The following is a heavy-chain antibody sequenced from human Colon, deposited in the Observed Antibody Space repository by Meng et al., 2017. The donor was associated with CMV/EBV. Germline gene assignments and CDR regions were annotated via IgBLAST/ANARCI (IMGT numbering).Heavy chain of an antibody. CDR3: ATVTGTLDPFHY. J-gene: IGHJ4*02. D-gene: IGHD1-1*01. CDR1: GVILNNYA. CDR2: ISAIGATT. V-gene: IGHV3-23*04. Sequence: VECGWRLQRWGGSLTLSCAASGVILNNYALAWVRQAPGKGLEWVSSISAIGATTDYADSVRGRFTISRDNSRYTVYLQMTSLRAEDTAVYYCATVTGTLDPFHYWGQGTLVPSPQ.